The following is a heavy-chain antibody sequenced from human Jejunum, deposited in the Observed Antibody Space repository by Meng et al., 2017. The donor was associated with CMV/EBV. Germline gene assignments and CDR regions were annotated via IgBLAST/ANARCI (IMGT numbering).Heavy chain of an antibody. CDR2: IKRKTSGGTS. J-gene: IGHJ4*02. V-gene: IGHV3-15*01. CDR3: SIDISEAGNGELDY. D-gene: IGHD2-8*01. CDR1: FSFSSAW. Sequence: FSFSSAWMNWVRQATGKGLEWVGRIKRKTSGGTSDCAAPMEGRFTISRDDSKKTVYLQMNSLKSEDTAVYYCSIDISEAGNGELDYWGQGTLVTVSS.